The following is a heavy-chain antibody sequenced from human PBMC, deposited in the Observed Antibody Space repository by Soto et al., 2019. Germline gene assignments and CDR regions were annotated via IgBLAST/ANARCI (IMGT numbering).Heavy chain of an antibody. V-gene: IGHV4-39*01. Sequence: SETLSLTCTVSGGSISSSSYYWGWIRQPPGKGLEWIGSIYYSGSTYYNPSLKSRVTISVDTSKNQFSLKLSSVTAADTAVYYCARRGYDMQLATMAYYYYMDVWGKGTTVTVSS. D-gene: IGHD5-12*01. CDR2: IYYSGST. J-gene: IGHJ6*03. CDR3: ARRGYDMQLATMAYYYYMDV. CDR1: GGSISSSSYY.